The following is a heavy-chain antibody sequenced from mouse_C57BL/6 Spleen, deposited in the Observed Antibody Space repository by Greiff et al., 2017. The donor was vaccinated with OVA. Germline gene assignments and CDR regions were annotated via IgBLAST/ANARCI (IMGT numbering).Heavy chain of an antibody. J-gene: IGHJ2*01. Sequence: EVMLVESEGGLVQPGSSMKLSCTASGFTFSDYYMAWVRQVPEKGLEWVANINYDGSSTYYLDSLKSRFIISRDNAKNILYLQMSSLKSEDTATDYCARETAQALFDYWGQGTTLTVSS. CDR3: ARETAQALFDY. CDR1: GFTFSDYY. V-gene: IGHV5-16*01. D-gene: IGHD3-2*02. CDR2: INYDGSST.